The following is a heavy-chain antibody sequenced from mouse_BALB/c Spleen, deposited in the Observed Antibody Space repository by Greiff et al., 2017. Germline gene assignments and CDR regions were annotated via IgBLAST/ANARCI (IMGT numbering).Heavy chain of an antibody. J-gene: IGHJ3*01. V-gene: IGHV5-12-1*01. CDR2: ISSGGGST. Sequence: EVQLVESGGGLVKPGGSLKLSCAASGFAFSRYDMSWVRQTPEKRLEWVAYISSGGGSTYYPDTVKGRFTISRDNAKNTLYLQMSSLKSEDTAMYYCARPIYYYGSSPFAYWGQGTLVTVSA. CDR3: ARPIYYYGSSPFAY. D-gene: IGHD1-1*01. CDR1: GFAFSRYD.